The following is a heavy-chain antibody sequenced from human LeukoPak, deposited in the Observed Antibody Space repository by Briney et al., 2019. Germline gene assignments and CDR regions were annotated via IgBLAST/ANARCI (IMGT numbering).Heavy chain of an antibody. J-gene: IGHJ4*02. Sequence: GGSLRLSCAPSGFTFNTNAMSWVRQAPGKGLEWVSTIGNTETFYADSVTGRFTISRDNSKNTVYLHMNSLRVEDTAVYYCAKDWIQFNRVFDCFDSWGQGTLVTVSS. D-gene: IGHD2-21*01. CDR3: AKDWIQFNRVFDCFDS. V-gene: IGHV3-23*01. CDR2: IGNTET. CDR1: GFTFNTNA.